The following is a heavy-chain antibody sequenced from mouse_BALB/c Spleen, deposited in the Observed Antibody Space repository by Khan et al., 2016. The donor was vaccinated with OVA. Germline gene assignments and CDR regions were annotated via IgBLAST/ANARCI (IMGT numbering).Heavy chain of an antibody. J-gene: IGHJ4*01. V-gene: IGHV1-4*01. Sequence: QVQLQQSGAELARPGASVKMSCKASGYTFTSNTMHWVKQRPGQGLEWIGYINPSSGYTNYNQNFKDKAILTADKSSSTAYMQLRSLPSEDSAVYYCGRRTTVYTMDYWGQGTLVTVSS. CDR3: GRRTTVYTMDY. CDR2: INPSSGYT. D-gene: IGHD1-1*01. CDR1: GYTFTSNT.